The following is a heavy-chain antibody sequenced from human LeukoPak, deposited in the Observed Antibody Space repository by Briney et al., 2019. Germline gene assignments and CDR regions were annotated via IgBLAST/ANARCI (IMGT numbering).Heavy chain of an antibody. D-gene: IGHD1-26*01. Sequence: SETLSLTCAVSGDSVSSFYWSWVRQSAGEGLEWIGRIYSKGTTKYNLPLKSRVTISLDQSKNQFSLYLSSVTAADTAVYYCARLRYTGTSQYYFDSWGQGLLVTVSS. J-gene: IGHJ4*02. CDR1: GDSVSSFY. CDR2: IYSKGTT. V-gene: IGHV4-4*07. CDR3: ARLRYTGTSQYYFDS.